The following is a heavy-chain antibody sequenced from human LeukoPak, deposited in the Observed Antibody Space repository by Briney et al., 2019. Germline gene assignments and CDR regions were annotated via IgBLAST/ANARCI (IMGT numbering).Heavy chain of an antibody. D-gene: IGHD6-13*01. J-gene: IGHJ4*02. CDR2: IYTSGST. Sequence: PSETLSLTCTVSGGSISSGSYYWSWIRQPAGRGLEWIGRIYTSGSTNYNPSLKSRVTISVDTSKNQFSLKLSSVTAADTAVYYCARAPAIAAAGAFDYWGQGTLVTVSS. V-gene: IGHV4-61*02. CDR3: ARAPAIAAAGAFDY. CDR1: GGSISSGSYY.